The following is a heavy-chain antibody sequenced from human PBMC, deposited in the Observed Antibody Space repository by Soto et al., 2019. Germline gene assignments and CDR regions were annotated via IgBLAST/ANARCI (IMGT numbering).Heavy chain of an antibody. V-gene: IGHV1-69*01. CDR2: IIPMFAPA. CDR1: GGTFSTYA. D-gene: IGHD3-16*01. CDR3: ATGTPNFGAAVDH. J-gene: IGHJ4*02. Sequence: QVQLVQSGAEVKKPGSSVKVSCKASGGTFSTYAISWVRQAPGHGLEWMGRIIPMFAPANYAQKFQGRVTITADDFTNTVYMEVSSLRSEDTAVYYCATGTPNFGAAVDHWGQGTLVTVSS.